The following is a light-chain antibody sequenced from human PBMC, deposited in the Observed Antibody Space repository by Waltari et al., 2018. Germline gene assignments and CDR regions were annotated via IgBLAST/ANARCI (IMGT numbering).Light chain of an antibody. CDR3: QTGGHGTWV. J-gene: IGLJ3*02. CDR1: SGHINNV. CDR2: VNIYGSH. Sequence: QLVLTQSPSASASLGASVKLTCTLSSGHINNVIAWLQQRPEKGPRYLMKVNIYGSHKKGDDSPDRVSGSGSGAERYLSISSLQSEYEADYICQTGGHGTWVFGGGTKLTVL. V-gene: IGLV4-69*01.